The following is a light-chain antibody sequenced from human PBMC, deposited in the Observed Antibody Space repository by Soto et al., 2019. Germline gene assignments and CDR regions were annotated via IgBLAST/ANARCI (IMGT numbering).Light chain of an antibody. CDR2: SDD. Sequence: QSVLTQPPSASGTPGQRVTISCSGSSANIGSNDVNWYQQLPTTAPKLLIYSDDQRPSGVPDRFSCSKSGTSASLAISGLQSEDESDYYCAAWDDSLNAVVVGGGTKLTVL. CDR3: AAWDDSLNAVV. V-gene: IGLV1-44*01. J-gene: IGLJ2*01. CDR1: SANIGSND.